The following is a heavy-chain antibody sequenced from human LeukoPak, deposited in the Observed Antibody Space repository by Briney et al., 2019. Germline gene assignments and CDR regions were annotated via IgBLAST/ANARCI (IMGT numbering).Heavy chain of an antibody. CDR1: GFTFSSYW. J-gene: IGHJ6*04. D-gene: IGHD2-15*01. CDR2: IKQDGSEK. CDR3: ARRAANNSYYYGMDV. V-gene: IGHV3-7*03. Sequence: GGSLRLSCAASGFTFSSYWMSWVRQAPGKGLEWVANIKQDGSEKYYVDSVKGRFTISRDNAKNSLYQKMNSMSAEDTAVYCSARRAANNSYYYGMDVWGKGTTVTVSS.